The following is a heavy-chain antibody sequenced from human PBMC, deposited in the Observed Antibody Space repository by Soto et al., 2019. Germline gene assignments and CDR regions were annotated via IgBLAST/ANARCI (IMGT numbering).Heavy chain of an antibody. CDR1: GYTFSNYG. D-gene: IGHD3-10*01. J-gene: IGHJ6*03. Sequence: QVQLVQSGDEMRKPGASVKVSCQASGYTFSNYGITWVRQAPGQGLEWRGWISAHNGNSKYAQSLQGRLTLTTDTSTSTAYMELRSLRSDDTAVYYCARDWYFYGSGSPNHMDVWGKGTTVSVSS. CDR3: ARDWYFYGSGSPNHMDV. CDR2: ISAHNGNS. V-gene: IGHV1-18*01.